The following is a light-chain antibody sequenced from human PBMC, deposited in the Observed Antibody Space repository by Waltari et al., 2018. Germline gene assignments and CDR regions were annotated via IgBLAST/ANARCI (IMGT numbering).Light chain of an antibody. V-gene: IGKV3-11*01. J-gene: IGKJ1*01. CDR3: QQRSNWLTWT. Sequence: EIVLTQSPATLSLSPGARATLSCRASQSVSSYLAWYQQKPGQAPRLLIYDASNRATGIPARFSGSGSGTDFTLTISSLEPEDFAVYYCQQRSNWLTWTFGQGTKVEIK. CDR1: QSVSSY. CDR2: DAS.